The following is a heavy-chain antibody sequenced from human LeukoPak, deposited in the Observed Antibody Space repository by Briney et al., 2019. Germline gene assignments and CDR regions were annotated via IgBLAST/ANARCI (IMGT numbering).Heavy chain of an antibody. CDR1: GFTFSHYE. D-gene: IGHD3-22*01. Sequence: GGSLRLSCAASGFTFSHYEMNWVRQAPGKGLEWVSYISTGGSPTYYADSVKGRFTISRDNAKNSLYLQMDGLRAEDTAVYYCARAKIDSGGYYLYYFDHWGQGTLVTVSS. V-gene: IGHV3-48*03. CDR3: ARAKIDSGGYYLYYFDH. CDR2: ISTGGSPT. J-gene: IGHJ4*02.